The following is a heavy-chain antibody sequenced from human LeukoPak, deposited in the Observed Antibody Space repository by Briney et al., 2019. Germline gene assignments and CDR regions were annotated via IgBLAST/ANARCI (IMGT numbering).Heavy chain of an antibody. CDR2: ISGSGGNT. D-gene: IGHD3-3*01. CDR3: AKSPADFWSGYYNWFDP. CDR1: GFTFSSCA. J-gene: IGHJ5*02. Sequence: AGGSLRLSCAASGFTFSSCAMSWIRQAPGKGLEWVAAISGSGGNTFYPDSVKGRFTISRDNSKNTLYLQMSSLRAEDTAVYYCAKSPADFWSGYYNWFDPWGQGTLVTVSS. V-gene: IGHV3-23*01.